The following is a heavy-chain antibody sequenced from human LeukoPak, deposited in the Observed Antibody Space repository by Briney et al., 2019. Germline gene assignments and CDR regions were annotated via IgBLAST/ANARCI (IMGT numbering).Heavy chain of an antibody. Sequence: ASVKVSCKASGYTFTSYAMNWVRQAPGQGLEWMGWINTNTGNPTYAQGFTGRFVFSLDTSVSTAYLQISSLKAEDTAVYYCARAREDLLVVVTDSYAFDIWGQGTMVTVSS. CDR1: GYTFTSYA. J-gene: IGHJ3*02. V-gene: IGHV7-4-1*02. D-gene: IGHD2-21*02. CDR2: INTNTGNP. CDR3: ARAREDLLVVVTDSYAFDI.